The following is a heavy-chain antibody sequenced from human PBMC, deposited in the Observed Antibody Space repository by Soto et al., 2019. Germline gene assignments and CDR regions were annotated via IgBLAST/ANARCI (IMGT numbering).Heavy chain of an antibody. Sequence: QVQLVQSGAEVKKPGASVKVSCKASGYTFTSYDINWVRQATGQGLEWMGWMNPNSGNTGYTQKFQGRVTMTRNTSISTAYMELSSLRSEDTAVYYCARGVDVLLWFGELNSFDYWGQGTLVTVSS. D-gene: IGHD3-10*01. V-gene: IGHV1-8*01. CDR3: ARGVDVLLWFGELNSFDY. CDR1: GYTFTSYD. CDR2: MNPNSGNT. J-gene: IGHJ4*02.